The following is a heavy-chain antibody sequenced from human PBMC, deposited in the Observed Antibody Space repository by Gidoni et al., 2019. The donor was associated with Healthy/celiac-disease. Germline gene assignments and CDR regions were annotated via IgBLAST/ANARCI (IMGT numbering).Heavy chain of an antibody. V-gene: IGHV1-2*04. CDR2: INPNSGGT. Sequence: QVQLVQSGAEVKKPGASVKVSCKASGYTFTGYYMHWVRQAPGQGLEWMGWINPNSGGTNNAQKFQGWVTMTRDTSISTAYMELSRLRSDDTAVYYCARGIEAAAGTIGWFDPWGQGTLVTVSS. CDR1: GYTFTGYY. D-gene: IGHD6-13*01. CDR3: ARGIEAAAGTIGWFDP. J-gene: IGHJ5*02.